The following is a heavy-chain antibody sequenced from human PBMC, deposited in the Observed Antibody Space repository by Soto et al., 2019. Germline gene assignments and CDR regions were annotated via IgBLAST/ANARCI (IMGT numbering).Heavy chain of an antibody. CDR1: GGSFSGYY. D-gene: IGHD3-22*01. CDR2: INHSGST. V-gene: IGHV4-34*01. Sequence: SDTLSLTCAVYGGSFSGYYWSCIRQPPGKGLEWIGEINHSGSTNYNPSLKSRVTISVDTSKNQFSLKLSSVTAADTAVYYCARARVYYSLGGYYYYYGMDVWGQGTTVT. J-gene: IGHJ6*02. CDR3: ARARVYYSLGGYYYYYGMDV.